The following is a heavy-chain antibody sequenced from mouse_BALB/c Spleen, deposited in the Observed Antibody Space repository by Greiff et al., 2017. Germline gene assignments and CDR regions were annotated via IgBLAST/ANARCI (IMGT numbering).Heavy chain of an antibody. CDR2: IYPGSGST. CDR1: GYNFTSYW. Sequence: QVQLQQPGAELVKPGTSVKLSCKASGYNFTSYWINWVKLRPGQGLEWIGDIYPGSGSTNYNEKFKSKATLTVDTSSSTAYMQLSSLASEDSALYYCARRGVYDDYDGFAYWGQGTLVTVSA. D-gene: IGHD2-4*01. V-gene: IGHV1-55*01. J-gene: IGHJ3*01. CDR3: ARRGVYDDYDGFAY.